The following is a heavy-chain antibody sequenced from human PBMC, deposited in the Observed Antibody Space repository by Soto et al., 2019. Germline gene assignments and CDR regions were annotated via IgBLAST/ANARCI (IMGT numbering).Heavy chain of an antibody. CDR3: AKNDVVGRLRD. J-gene: IGHJ1*01. CDR1: GFTFSSYA. V-gene: IGHV3-23*01. CDR2: ISGSGGST. Sequence: PGLTMRLSCAASGFTFSSYAMSWVRQAPGKGLEWVSAISGSGGSTYYADSVKGRFTISRDNSKNTLYLQMNSLRAEDTAVYYGAKNDVVGRLRDWGPRTLVTVS. D-gene: IGHD3-16*02.